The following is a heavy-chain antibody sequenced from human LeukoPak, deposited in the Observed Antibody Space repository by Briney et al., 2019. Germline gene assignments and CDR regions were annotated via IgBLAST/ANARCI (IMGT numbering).Heavy chain of an antibody. D-gene: IGHD6-6*01. Sequence: KPPETLSLTCTVSGGSISSNYWNWIRQPPGKGLEWIAYIYYSGSTNHNPSLKSRVTITGDTSKNQFSLKLSSVTAADTAVYYCARDLSSSSSMDVWGKGTTVTVSS. V-gene: IGHV4-59*01. CDR2: IYYSGST. CDR3: ARDLSSSSSMDV. J-gene: IGHJ6*04. CDR1: GGSISSNY.